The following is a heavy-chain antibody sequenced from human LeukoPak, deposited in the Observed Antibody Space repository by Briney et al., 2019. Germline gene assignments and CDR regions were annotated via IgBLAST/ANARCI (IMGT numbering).Heavy chain of an antibody. CDR1: DGSIN. CDR2: MSYSGST. D-gene: IGHD1-26*01. Sequence: SETLSPTCTVSDGSINWGWIRQPPGEGLEWIGSMSYSGSTFYNPSLKSRVTMSVDKSNNQFSLKLSSVTAADTAVYYCARLVSSGTHGYFDYWGQGTLVTVSS. V-gene: IGHV4-39*07. J-gene: IGHJ4*02. CDR3: ARLVSSGTHGYFDY.